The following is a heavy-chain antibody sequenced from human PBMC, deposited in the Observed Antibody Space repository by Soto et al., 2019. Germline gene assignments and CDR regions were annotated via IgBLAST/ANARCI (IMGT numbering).Heavy chain of an antibody. V-gene: IGHV1-2*04. D-gene: IGHD2-15*01. J-gene: IGHJ5*02. Sequence: ASVKVSCKASGYTFTGYYMHWVRQAPGQGLEWMGWINPNSGGTNYAQKFQGWVTMTRDTSISTAYMERSRLRSDDTAVYYCARVGAFYCSGGSCYSGNWFDPWGQGTLVTVSS. CDR1: GYTFTGYY. CDR2: INPNSGGT. CDR3: ARVGAFYCSGGSCYSGNWFDP.